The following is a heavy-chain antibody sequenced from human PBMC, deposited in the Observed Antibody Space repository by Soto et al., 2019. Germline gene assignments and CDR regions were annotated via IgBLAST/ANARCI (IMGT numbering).Heavy chain of an antibody. J-gene: IGHJ3*02. Sequence: GESLKISCKGSGYSFTNYWIGWVRQMPGKGLKWMGIIYPGDSDTTYSPSFQGQVTISADKSITTAYLQWSSLKASDTAMYYCARLYGSGSYYDAFDSWGQGTMVTVSS. V-gene: IGHV5-51*01. CDR3: ARLYGSGSYYDAFDS. CDR2: IYPGDSDT. CDR1: GYSFTNYW. D-gene: IGHD3-10*01.